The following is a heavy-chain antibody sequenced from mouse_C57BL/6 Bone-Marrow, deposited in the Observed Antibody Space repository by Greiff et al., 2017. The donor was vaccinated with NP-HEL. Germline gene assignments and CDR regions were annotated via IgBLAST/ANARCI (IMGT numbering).Heavy chain of an antibody. D-gene: IGHD2-4*01. J-gene: IGHJ2*01. CDR3: ARGDYDYFDY. CDR1: GFTFSSYA. Sequence: DVMLVESGGGLVKPGGSLKLSCAASGFTFSSYAMSWVRQTPEKRLEWVATISDGGSYTYYPDNVKGRFTISRDNAKNNLYLQMSHLKSEDTAWECGARGDYDYFDYWGQGTTLTVSS. V-gene: IGHV5-4*03. CDR2: ISDGGSYT.